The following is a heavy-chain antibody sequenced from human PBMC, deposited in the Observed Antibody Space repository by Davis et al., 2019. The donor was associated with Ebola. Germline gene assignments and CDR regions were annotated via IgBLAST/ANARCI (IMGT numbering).Heavy chain of an antibody. D-gene: IGHD4-17*01. J-gene: IGHJ4*02. CDR1: GFAFNTYA. V-gene: IGHV3-30-3*01. CDR3: ARGRTVTNYVDY. CDR2: ISYDGSNK. Sequence: SLKISCAASGFAFNTYAMHWVRQAPGKGLEWVAVISYDGSNKYYADSVKGRFTISRDNAKNSLSLQMNSLRDEDTAVFYCARGRTVTNYVDYWGPGILVTVSS.